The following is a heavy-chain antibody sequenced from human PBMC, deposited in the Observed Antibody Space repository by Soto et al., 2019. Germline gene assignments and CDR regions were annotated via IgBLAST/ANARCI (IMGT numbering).Heavy chain of an antibody. CDR1: GYTFTSYG. Sequence: ASVKVSCKASGYTFTSYGISWVRQAPGQGLEWMGWISAYNGNTNYAQKLQGRVTMTTDTSTSTAYMELRSLRSDDTAVYYCARDLYSGSYYHWFDPWGQGTLVTVSS. CDR2: ISAYNGNT. J-gene: IGHJ5*02. V-gene: IGHV1-18*01. CDR3: ARDLYSGSYYHWFDP. D-gene: IGHD1-26*01.